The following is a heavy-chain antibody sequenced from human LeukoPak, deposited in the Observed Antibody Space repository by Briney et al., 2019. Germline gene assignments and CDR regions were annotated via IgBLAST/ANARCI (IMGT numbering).Heavy chain of an antibody. V-gene: IGHV1-24*01. CDR1: GYMFTELC. CDR2: FDPEDGET. CDR3: ARDLNSYGPFDY. J-gene: IGHJ4*02. Sequence: ASVKVSCKVSGYMFTELCMHWVRQAPGKGLEWMGNFDPEDGETVYAQKFQGRVTMTEDTSTDTAYMELSSLRSEDTAVYYCARDLNSYGPFDYWGQGTLVTVSS. D-gene: IGHD5-18*01.